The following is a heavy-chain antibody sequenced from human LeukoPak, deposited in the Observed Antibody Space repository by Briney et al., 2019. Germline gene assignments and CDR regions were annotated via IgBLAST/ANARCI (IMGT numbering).Heavy chain of an antibody. D-gene: IGHD6-13*01. Sequence: GGSLRLSCAASGFTFSKNGMHWVRQAPGKGLEWLAYIRQDGTDKYYADSVRGRFTISRDSRKNMLYLQMNSLRVEETAVYYCATPDSSSWYNFDYWGQGTLVTVSS. CDR3: ATPDSSSWYNFDY. V-gene: IGHV3-30*02. CDR1: GFTFSKNG. CDR2: IRQDGTDK. J-gene: IGHJ4*02.